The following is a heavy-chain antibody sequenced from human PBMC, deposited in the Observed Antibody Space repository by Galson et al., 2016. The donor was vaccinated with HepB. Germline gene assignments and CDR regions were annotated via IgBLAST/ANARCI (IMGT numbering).Heavy chain of an antibody. V-gene: IGHV3-23*01. D-gene: IGHD6-19*01. Sequence: SLRLSCAASGFTFSSHAMSWVRQAPGKGLEWVSAITGSGGSAYYADSVKGRFTFSRDHSKNTLYLQMNSLRAEDTAVYYCAKRSMSSVAGSFDFWGQGTLVTVSS. CDR1: GFTFSSHA. J-gene: IGHJ4*02. CDR3: AKRSMSSVAGSFDF. CDR2: ITGSGGSA.